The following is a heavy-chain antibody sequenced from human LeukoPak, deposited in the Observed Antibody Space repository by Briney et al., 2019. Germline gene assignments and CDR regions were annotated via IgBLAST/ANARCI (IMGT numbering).Heavy chain of an antibody. V-gene: IGHV3-23*01. D-gene: IGHD6-13*01. CDR2: ISGSGGST. Sequence: PGGSLRLSCAASGFTFSSYAMSWVRQAPGKGLEWVSAISGSGGSTYYADSVKGRFTISRDNSKNTLYLQMSSLRAEDTAVYYCAKSYSSSWYSTFQHWGQGTLVTVSS. CDR1: GFTFSSYA. J-gene: IGHJ1*01. CDR3: AKSYSSSWYSTFQH.